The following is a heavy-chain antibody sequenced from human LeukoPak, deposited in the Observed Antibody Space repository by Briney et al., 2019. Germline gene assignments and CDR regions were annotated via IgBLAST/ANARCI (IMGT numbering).Heavy chain of an antibody. V-gene: IGHV4-4*02. CDR1: GGSISSGNW. D-gene: IGHD2-8*02. CDR3: GRTGAYCIDY. CDR2: IYRDGNT. Sequence: SETLSLTCVVSGGSISSGNWWSWVRQSPEKGLEWIGEIYRDGNTNYNPSLKSRATISVDTSNNQFSLKLTSVTAADTAMYYCGRTGAYCIDYWGQGTLVTVSS. J-gene: IGHJ4*02.